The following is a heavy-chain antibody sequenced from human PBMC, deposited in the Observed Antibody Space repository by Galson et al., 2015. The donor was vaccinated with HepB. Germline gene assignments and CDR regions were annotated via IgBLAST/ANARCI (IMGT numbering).Heavy chain of an antibody. Sequence: SLRLSCAVSGFSVSDNYMNWVRQAPGKGLEWASTISRRGSTYHADSVKGRFIISRGNSKNTLFLQMNSLRADDTAMYYCAQLGTGYWGRGTLVTVSS. CDR1: GFSVSDNY. V-gene: IGHV3-53*01. J-gene: IGHJ4*02. D-gene: IGHD7-27*01. CDR3: AQLGTGY. CDR2: ISRRGST.